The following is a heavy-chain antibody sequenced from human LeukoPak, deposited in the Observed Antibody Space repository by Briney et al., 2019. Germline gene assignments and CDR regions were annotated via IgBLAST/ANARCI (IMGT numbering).Heavy chain of an antibody. CDR1: GFTFSSYS. CDR2: ISSSSSYI. CDR3: ARDLSPVYCSSTSCYSNYGMDV. V-gene: IGHV3-21*01. D-gene: IGHD2-2*01. Sequence: GGSLRLSCAASGFTFSSYSMNWVRQAPGKGLEWVSSISSSSSYIYYADSVKGRFTISRDNAKNSLYLQMNSLRAKDTAVYYCARDLSPVYCSSTSCYSNYGMDVWGKGTTVTVSS. J-gene: IGHJ6*04.